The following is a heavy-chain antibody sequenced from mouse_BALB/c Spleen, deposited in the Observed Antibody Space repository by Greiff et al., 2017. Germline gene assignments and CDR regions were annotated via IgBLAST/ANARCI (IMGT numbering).Heavy chain of an antibody. CDR1: GFTFSNYW. J-gene: IGHJ3*01. Sequence: EVQLVESGGGLVQPGGSMKLSCVASGFTFSNYWMNWVRQSPEKGLEWVAEIRLKSNNYATHYAESVKGRFTISRDDSKSSVYLQMNNLRAEDTGIYYCTSHDGYYSAYWGQGTLVTVSA. D-gene: IGHD2-3*01. CDR3: TSHDGYYSAY. CDR2: IRLKSNNYAT. V-gene: IGHV6-6*02.